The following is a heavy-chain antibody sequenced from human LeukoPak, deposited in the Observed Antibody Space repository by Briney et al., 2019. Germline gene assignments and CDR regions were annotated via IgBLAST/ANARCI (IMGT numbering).Heavy chain of an antibody. Sequence: SETLSLTCTVSGGSISSSSYYWGWIRQPAGTGLEWIGRIYTSGSTNYNPSLKSRVTMSVDTSKNQFSLKLSSVTAADTAVYYCARLSTVTTGGYCYYMDVWGKGTTVTISS. J-gene: IGHJ6*03. CDR2: IYTSGST. D-gene: IGHD4-17*01. V-gene: IGHV4-61*02. CDR1: GGSISSSSYY. CDR3: ARLSTVTTGGYCYYMDV.